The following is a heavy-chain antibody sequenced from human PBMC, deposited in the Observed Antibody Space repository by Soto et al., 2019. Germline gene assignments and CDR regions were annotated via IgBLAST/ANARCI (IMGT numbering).Heavy chain of an antibody. J-gene: IGHJ5*02. CDR3: TRDLFSYDYSGILWFDP. Sequence: EVQLVESGGGLVQPGGSLKLSCAASGFAFSGSAMSWVRQASGKGPEWVGRIRSKGHNYATEYAASVKGRFTISRDDSKTTAYLQMNSLQTEDTAVYYCTRDLFSYDYSGILWFDPWGQGTLVTVSS. CDR1: GFAFSGSA. D-gene: IGHD3-16*01. V-gene: IGHV3-73*02. CDR2: IRSKGHNYAT.